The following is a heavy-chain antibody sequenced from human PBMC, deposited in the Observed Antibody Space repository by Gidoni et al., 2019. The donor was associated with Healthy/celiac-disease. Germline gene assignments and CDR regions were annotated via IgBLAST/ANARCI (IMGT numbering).Heavy chain of an antibody. J-gene: IGHJ6*02. V-gene: IGHV3-23*01. CDR2: IRGSGGST. CDR3: AKDPALPSRIAAASPFGSGGVRRNYGMDV. D-gene: IGHD6-13*01. CDR1: GFTFSSYA. Sequence: EVQLLESGGGLVQPGGSLRLSCAASGFTFSSYAMSWFRQAPGKVLEWVSAIRGSGGSTYYADSVKGRFTISRDNSKNTLYLQMNSLRAEDTAVYYCAKDPALPSRIAAASPFGSGGVRRNYGMDVWGQGTTVTVSS.